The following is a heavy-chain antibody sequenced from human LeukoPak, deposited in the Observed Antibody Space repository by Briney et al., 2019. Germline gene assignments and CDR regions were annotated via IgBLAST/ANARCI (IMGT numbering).Heavy chain of an antibody. V-gene: IGHV3-21*01. J-gene: IGHJ6*04. CDR3: ALSSYYDILTGYYPFYYGMDV. CDR1: GFTFSSYS. Sequence: KAGGSLRLSCAASGFTFSSYSMNWVRQAPGKGLEWVSSISSSSSYIYYADSVKGRFTISRDNAKNSLYLQMNSLRAEDTAVYYCALSSYYDILTGYYPFYYGMDVWGKGTTVTVSS. CDR2: ISSSSSYI. D-gene: IGHD3-9*01.